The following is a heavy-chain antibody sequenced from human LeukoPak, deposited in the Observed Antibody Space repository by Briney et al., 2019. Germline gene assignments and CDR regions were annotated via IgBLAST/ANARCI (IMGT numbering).Heavy chain of an antibody. Sequence: SETLSLTCTVSGGSISSYYWSWILQPPGKGLEWIGYIYYSGSTNYNPSLKSRVTISVDTSKNQFSLKLSSVTAADTAVYYCARYAPEASNYDFWSGYYSGSNWFDPWGQGTLVTVSS. D-gene: IGHD3-3*01. CDR1: GGSISSYY. CDR2: IYYSGST. CDR3: ARYAPEASNYDFWSGYYSGSNWFDP. V-gene: IGHV4-59*01. J-gene: IGHJ5*02.